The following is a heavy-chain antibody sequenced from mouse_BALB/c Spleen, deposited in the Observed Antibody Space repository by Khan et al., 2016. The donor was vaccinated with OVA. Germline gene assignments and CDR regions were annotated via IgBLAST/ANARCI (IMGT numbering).Heavy chain of an antibody. D-gene: IGHD3-3*01. CDR2: KVYDGSN. Sequence: EVQLQESGPGLVKPSQSLSLTCSVTGYSITSGYYWNWIRQFPGNKLEWMGYKVYDGSNNYNPSLKNRISITRDTSKNQFLQLNSVTTEDTATYYCVRGGRWFAHWGHGTPVTVSA. V-gene: IGHV3-6*02. CDR3: VRGGRWFAH. J-gene: IGHJ3*01. CDR1: GYSITSGYY.